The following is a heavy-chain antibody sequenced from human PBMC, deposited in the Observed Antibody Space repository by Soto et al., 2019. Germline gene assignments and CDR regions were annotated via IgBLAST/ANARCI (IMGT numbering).Heavy chain of an antibody. CDR2: LSGSGGDT. Sequence: GGSLRLSWVASGFTFSSFAMSWVGQAPGKGLEWVSTLSGSGGDTYYASSVNGRFTISRDKSKNTLYLQMDRLRVEDTAVYYCAKRGGYDYVWKSYRPDYWGQGTLVTVSS. J-gene: IGHJ4*02. V-gene: IGHV3-23*01. D-gene: IGHD3-16*02. CDR3: AKRGGYDYVWKSYRPDY. CDR1: GFTFSSFA.